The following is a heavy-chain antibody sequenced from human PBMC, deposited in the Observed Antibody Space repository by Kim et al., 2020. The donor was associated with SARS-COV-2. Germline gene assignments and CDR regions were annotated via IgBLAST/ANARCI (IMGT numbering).Heavy chain of an antibody. CDR3: ARGHLKSIVVVIAPRPYYYYMDV. J-gene: IGHJ6*03. Sequence: ASVKVSCKASGYTFTSYDINWVRQATGQGLGWMGWMNPNGGNTGYAQKFQGRVTMTRNTSISTAYMELSSLRSEDTAVYYCARGHLKSIVVVIAPRPYYYYMDVWGKGTTVTVSS. V-gene: IGHV1-8*01. CDR1: GYTFTSYD. D-gene: IGHD2-21*01. CDR2: MNPNGGNT.